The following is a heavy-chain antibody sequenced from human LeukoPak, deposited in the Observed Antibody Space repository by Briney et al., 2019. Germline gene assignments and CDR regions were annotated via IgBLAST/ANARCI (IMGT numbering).Heavy chain of an antibody. CDR2: ISAYNGNT. CDR1: GYTFTSYV. V-gene: IGHV1-18*01. D-gene: IGHD3-22*01. J-gene: IGHJ5*02. CDR3: ATLLRYDSSGLPFGP. Sequence: ASVKVSCKASGYTFTSYVISWVRQAPGQGLEWMGWISAYNGNTNYAQKLQGRVTMTTDTSTSTAYMELRSLRSDDTAVYYCATLLRYDSSGLPFGPWGQGTLVTVSS.